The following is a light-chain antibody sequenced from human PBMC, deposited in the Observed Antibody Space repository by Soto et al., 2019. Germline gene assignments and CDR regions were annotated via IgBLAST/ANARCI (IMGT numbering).Light chain of an antibody. CDR1: QSVSSN. V-gene: IGKV3-15*01. CDR2: GAS. Sequence: EIVMTQSPATLSVSPGERVTLSCRASQSVSSNLAWYHQKPGQAPRLLIHGASTRAPGTPARFSGSGSGTEFTLTISSLQSEDFAVYYCQQYNNWPPITFGQGTRLEIK. CDR3: QQYNNWPPIT. J-gene: IGKJ5*01.